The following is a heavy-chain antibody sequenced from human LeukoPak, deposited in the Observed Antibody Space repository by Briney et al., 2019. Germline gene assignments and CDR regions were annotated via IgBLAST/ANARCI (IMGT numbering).Heavy chain of an antibody. V-gene: IGHV3-30*02. CDR3: ARDSRIYGSGSYWYYYGMDV. CDR1: GFTSSSYG. CDR2: IRYDGSNK. J-gene: IGHJ6*02. D-gene: IGHD3-10*01. Sequence: GGSLRLSSAAYGFTSSSYGMHWVRQAPGKGLEWVAFIRYDGSNKYYADSVKGRFTISRDNSKHTLYLQMNSLRAEDTAVYYCARDSRIYGSGSYWYYYGMDVWGQGTTVTVSS.